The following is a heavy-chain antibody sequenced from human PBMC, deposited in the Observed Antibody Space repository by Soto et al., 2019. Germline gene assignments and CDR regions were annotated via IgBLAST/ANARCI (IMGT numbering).Heavy chain of an antibody. CDR2: IFHSGST. CDR1: GDSISNFHW. V-gene: IGHV4-4*02. D-gene: IGHD3-16*01. Sequence: VQLHESGPGLVKASGTLSLTCAVSGDSISNFHWWTWLRQPPGRGLEWIGEIFHSGSTTYNPSRQGRVTISADKAPKPVSPKLKSVTAADPAGYFLAGDGGGGLQSWGGWFDPWGPGILVIVSS. CDR3: AGDGGGGLQSWGGWFDP. J-gene: IGHJ5*02.